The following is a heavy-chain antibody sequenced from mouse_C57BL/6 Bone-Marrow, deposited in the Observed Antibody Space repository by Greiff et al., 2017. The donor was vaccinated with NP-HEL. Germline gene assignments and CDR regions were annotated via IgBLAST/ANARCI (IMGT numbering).Heavy chain of an antibody. CDR1: GYTFTSYW. CDR3: ARRRITTAVRAY. J-gene: IGHJ3*01. D-gene: IGHD1-2*01. CDR2: IYPGSGST. Sequence: QVQLQQPGAELVKPGASVKMSCKASGYTFTSYWITWVKQRPGQGLEWIGDIYPGSGSTNYNEKFKSKATLTVDTSSSTAYMQLSSLTSEDSAVYYCARRRITTAVRAYWGQGTLVTVSA. V-gene: IGHV1-55*01.